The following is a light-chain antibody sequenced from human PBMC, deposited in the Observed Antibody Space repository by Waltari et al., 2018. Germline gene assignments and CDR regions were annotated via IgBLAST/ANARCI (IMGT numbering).Light chain of an antibody. CDR3: HAYDSSLSGAWV. J-gene: IGLJ3*02. Sequence: HRPGTAPQILLIGTNNRPSGVPARFSCCKSGTSASLAISGLQAEDDADYHCHAYDSSLSGAWVFGGGTKLTVL. V-gene: IGLV1-40*01. CDR2: GTN.